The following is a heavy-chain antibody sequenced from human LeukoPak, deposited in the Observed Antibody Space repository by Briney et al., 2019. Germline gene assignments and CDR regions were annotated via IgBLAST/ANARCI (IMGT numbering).Heavy chain of an antibody. J-gene: IGHJ4*02. CDR2: ISAYNGNT. Sequence: GASVKVSCKASGYTFTSYGISWVRQAPGQGLEWMGWISAYNGNTNYAQKFQGRVTMTRDTSISTVYMELSRLRSDDTAVYYCARVLYGDHFDCWGQGTLVTVSS. CDR3: ARVLYGDHFDC. V-gene: IGHV1-18*01. CDR1: GYTFTSYG. D-gene: IGHD4-17*01.